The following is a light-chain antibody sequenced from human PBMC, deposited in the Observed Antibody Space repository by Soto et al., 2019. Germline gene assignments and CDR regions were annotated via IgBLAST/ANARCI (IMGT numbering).Light chain of an antibody. CDR1: QAISSGY. Sequence: EIVLTQSPCTLSLSPGERATLSCRASQAISSGYLSWYQQKAGQAPRLLIFGASSRATGIPDRFSGGESGTDFSLTITRLEPEDFAVYYCHLYGSSSWTFGQGTKVDIK. CDR3: HLYGSSSWT. CDR2: GAS. V-gene: IGKV3-20*01. J-gene: IGKJ1*01.